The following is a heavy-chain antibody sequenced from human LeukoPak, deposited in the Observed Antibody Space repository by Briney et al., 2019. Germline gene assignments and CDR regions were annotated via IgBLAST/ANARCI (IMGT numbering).Heavy chain of an antibody. J-gene: IGHJ4*02. D-gene: IGHD3-3*01. CDR3: ARELYGRFEY. CDR2: INPYNGNT. Sequence: ASVKVSCKASGYTFTTYGISWVRQAPGQGLEWMAWINPYNGNTDYGQKFQGRFTMTTDTSTSTAYMELRSLRSDDTAVYYCARELYGRFEYWGQGTLVTVSS. CDR1: GYTFTTYG. V-gene: IGHV1-18*01.